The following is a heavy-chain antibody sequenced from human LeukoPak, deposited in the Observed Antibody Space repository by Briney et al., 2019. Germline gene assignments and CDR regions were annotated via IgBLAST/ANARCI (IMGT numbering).Heavy chain of an antibody. CDR3: ARGIAGAWGFDY. V-gene: IGHV3-74*01. CDR1: GFTFSSNW. CDR2: INGDGRTT. Sequence: GGSLRLSCAASGFTFSSNWMHWVRQAPGKGLVWVSRINGDGRTTYYADSVKGRFTISRDNAKNTVYLQMNSLRAEDTAVYYCARGIAGAWGFDYWGLGTLVTVSS. J-gene: IGHJ4*02. D-gene: IGHD6-13*01.